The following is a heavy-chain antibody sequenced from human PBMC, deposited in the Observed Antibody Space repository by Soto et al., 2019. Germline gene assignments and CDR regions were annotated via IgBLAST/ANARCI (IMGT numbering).Heavy chain of an antibody. D-gene: IGHD6-19*01. CDR2: VSHDGRNT. Sequence: VQLVESGGGVVQPGRSLRLSCAASGFTFSDYAMHWVRQAPGKGLEWVAVVSHDGRNTHYADSVKGRFTISRDSSKNTVSLEMTSRKADDTAVYYCAKGGRQGLVTSDFNYCGQGALVNVSS. J-gene: IGHJ4*02. CDR3: AKGGRQGLVTSDFNY. V-gene: IGHV3-30*18. CDR1: GFTFSDYA.